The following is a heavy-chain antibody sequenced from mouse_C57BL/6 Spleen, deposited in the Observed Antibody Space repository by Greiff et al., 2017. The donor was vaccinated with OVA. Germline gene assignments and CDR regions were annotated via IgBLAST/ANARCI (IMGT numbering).Heavy chain of an antibody. CDR2: IHPNSGST. CDR3: ARSDSSGYGFAY. D-gene: IGHD3-2*02. V-gene: IGHV1-64*01. Sequence: QVQLKQSGAELVKPGASVKLSCKASGYTFTSYWMHWVKQRPGQGLEWIGMIHPNSGSTNYNEKFKSKATLTVDKSSSTAYMQLSSLTSEDSAVYYCARSDSSGYGFAYWGQGTLVTVSA. CDR1: GYTFTSYW. J-gene: IGHJ3*01.